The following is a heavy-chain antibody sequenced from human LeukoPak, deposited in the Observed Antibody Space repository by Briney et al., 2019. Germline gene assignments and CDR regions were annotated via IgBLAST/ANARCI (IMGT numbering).Heavy chain of an antibody. V-gene: IGHV4-39*07. CDR1: GGSISTSDYF. Sequence: SETLSLTCTVSGGSISTSDYFWGRIRQPPGKGLEWIGSIYYNGRTYYNPSLKSCVTISIDPSKTQFSLEWTFITAPDSASYYCGRVAVVSSAGFAYYRGEGTLVTVSS. J-gene: IGHJ4*02. CDR3: GRVAVVSSAGFAYY. CDR2: IYYNGRT. D-gene: IGHD3-10*01.